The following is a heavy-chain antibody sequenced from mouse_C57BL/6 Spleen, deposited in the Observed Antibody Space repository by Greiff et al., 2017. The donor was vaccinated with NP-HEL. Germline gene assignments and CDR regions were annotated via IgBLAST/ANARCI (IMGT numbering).Heavy chain of an antibody. V-gene: IGHV1-61*01. J-gene: IGHJ3*01. Sequence: VQLQQPGAELVRPGSSVKLSCKASGYTFTSYWMDWVKQRPGQGLEWIGNIYPSDSETHYNQKFKDKATLTVDKSSSTAYMQLSSLTSEDSAVYYCASHYDYSWFAYWGQGTLVTVSA. CDR2: IYPSDSET. CDR3: ASHYDYSWFAY. D-gene: IGHD2-4*01. CDR1: GYTFTSYW.